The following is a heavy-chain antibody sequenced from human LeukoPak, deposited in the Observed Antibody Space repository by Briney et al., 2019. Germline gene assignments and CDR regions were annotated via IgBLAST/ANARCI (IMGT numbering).Heavy chain of an antibody. Sequence: YPGGSLRVSCAASGFTFSSYGMHWVRQAPGKGLEWVAFIRYDGSNKYYADSVKGRFTISRDNSKNTLYLQMNSLRAEDTAVYYCAKDWAIAGSYYCMDVWGKGTTVTISS. D-gene: IGHD2-2*01. J-gene: IGHJ6*03. V-gene: IGHV3-30*02. CDR3: AKDWAIAGSYYCMDV. CDR2: IRYDGSNK. CDR1: GFTFSSYG.